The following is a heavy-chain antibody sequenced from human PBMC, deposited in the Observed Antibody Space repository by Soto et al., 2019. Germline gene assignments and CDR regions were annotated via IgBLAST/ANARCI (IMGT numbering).Heavy chain of an antibody. CDR2: LSSDGGNT. CDR1: GFIFSNYA. J-gene: IGHJ4*02. Sequence: EVQLVESGEGLVQPGGSLRLSCAASGFIFSNYAMHWVRQAPGKGLQYVSGLSSDGGNTYYADSVKGRFTISRDKSKNTVYLQMGSLRAEDTAVYYCARGEDDGDMWGGGDLDSWGQGTLVTVSS. D-gene: IGHD2-21*02. CDR3: ARGEDDGDMWGGGDLDS. V-gene: IGHV3-64*02.